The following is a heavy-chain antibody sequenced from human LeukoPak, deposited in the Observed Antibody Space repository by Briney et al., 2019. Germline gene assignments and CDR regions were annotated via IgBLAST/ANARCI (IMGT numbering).Heavy chain of an antibody. D-gene: IGHD6-19*01. CDR2: IWYDGSNK. CDR1: GFTFSRYG. CDR3: ARDRISVDYLDY. Sequence: PGGSLRLSCAASGFTFSRYGMHWVRQAPGKGLEWVAVIWYDGSNKFYADSVKGRFTISRDNSKNMLYLQMNSLRAEDTAVYYCARDRISVDYLDYWGQGTLVTVSS. J-gene: IGHJ4*02. V-gene: IGHV3-33*01.